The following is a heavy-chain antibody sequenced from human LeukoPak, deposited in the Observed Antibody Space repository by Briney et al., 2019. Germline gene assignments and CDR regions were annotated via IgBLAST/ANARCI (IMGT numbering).Heavy chain of an antibody. CDR2: IYSGGST. V-gene: IGHV3-53*01. CDR1: GFTVSSNY. J-gene: IGHJ6*02. D-gene: IGHD5-12*01. CDR3: ARDEAPWDIVATIPYYGMDV. Sequence: GGSLRLSCAASGFTVSSNYMSWVREAPGKGLEWVSVIYSGGSTYYADSVKGRFTISRDNSKNTLYLQMNSLRAEDTAVYYCARDEAPWDIVATIPYYGMDVWGQGTTVTVSS.